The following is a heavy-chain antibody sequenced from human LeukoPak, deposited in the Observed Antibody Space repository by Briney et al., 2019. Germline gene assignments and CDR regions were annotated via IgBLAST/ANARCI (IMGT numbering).Heavy chain of an antibody. CDR3: ARDSSSWQTRDFDY. D-gene: IGHD6-13*01. CDR2: IKQDGSEK. J-gene: IGHJ4*02. Sequence: GGSLRLSCAASGFTFSSYWMSWVRQAPGKGLEWVANIKQDGSEKYYVDSVKGRFTISRDNAKNSLYLQMNSLRAEDTAVYYCARDSSSWQTRDFDYWGQGTLVTVSS. CDR1: GFTFSSYW. V-gene: IGHV3-7*01.